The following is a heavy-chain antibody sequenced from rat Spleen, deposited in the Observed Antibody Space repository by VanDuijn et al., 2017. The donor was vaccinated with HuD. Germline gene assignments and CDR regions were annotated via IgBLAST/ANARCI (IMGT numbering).Heavy chain of an antibody. J-gene: IGHJ1*01. CDR1: EFTFSNYD. Sequence: EVQLVESGGGLVQPGRSMQLSCAASEFTFSNYDIHWNRQAPTKGLEWVASISPSGGDTYYRDSVKGRFTISRDNEKSTLYLQMDSLRSEDTATYYCATSPYYWYFDFWGPGTMVTVSS. CDR3: ATSPYYWYFDF. V-gene: IGHV5-19*01. CDR2: ISPSGGDT.